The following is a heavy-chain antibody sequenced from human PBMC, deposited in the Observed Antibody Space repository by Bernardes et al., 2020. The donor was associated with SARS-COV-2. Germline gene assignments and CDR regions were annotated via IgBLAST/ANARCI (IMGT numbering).Heavy chain of an antibody. CDR1: GFNVSTNY. D-gene: IGHD6-19*01. J-gene: IGHJ6*02. V-gene: IGHV3-53*01. Sequence: GESLCLSCIPSGFNVSTNYMTWVRQAPGTGLEWVSVVYSDGNTYYAGSVEGRFTISRDNSKNTLYLQMNGLKIEDTAVYYCARDQWRPDYYYGLDVWGQGTKVTVS. CDR3: ARDQWRPDYYYGLDV. CDR2: VYSDGNT.